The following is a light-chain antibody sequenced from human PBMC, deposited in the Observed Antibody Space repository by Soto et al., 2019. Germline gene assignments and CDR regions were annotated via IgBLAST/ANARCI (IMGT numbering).Light chain of an antibody. J-gene: IGKJ1*01. CDR2: GAS. CDR3: QHYGTSPTWT. V-gene: IGKV3-20*01. Sequence: DIVLTQSPGTLSLSPGERATLSCRASQGVSNSYLAWYQQKPGQAPRLLIYGASSRATGIPDRFSGDGSGTDFTLTISRLEPEDFVVYYCQHYGTSPTWTFGQGTKVEVK. CDR1: QGVSNSY.